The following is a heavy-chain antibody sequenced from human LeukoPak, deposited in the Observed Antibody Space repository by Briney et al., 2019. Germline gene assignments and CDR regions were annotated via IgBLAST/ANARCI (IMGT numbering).Heavy chain of an antibody. Sequence: GGSLRLSCAASGITFSSYSMSWVRQAPGKGLEWISSISFSGTTTYYADSVKGRFTVSRDNSKNTLYLQMDGLRAEDTAVYYCARDPTELQLLSYYFDYWGQGTLVAVSS. CDR1: GITFSSYS. V-gene: IGHV3-23*01. J-gene: IGHJ4*02. CDR3: ARDPTELQLLSYYFDY. D-gene: IGHD2-2*01. CDR2: ISFSGTTT.